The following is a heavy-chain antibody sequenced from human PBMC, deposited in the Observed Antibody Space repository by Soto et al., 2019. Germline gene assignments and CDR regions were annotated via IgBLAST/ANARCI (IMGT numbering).Heavy chain of an antibody. J-gene: IGHJ4*02. CDR3: AGRGYDFWSGYYNLDY. CDR2: ISSSSSYI. CDR1: GFTFSSYS. D-gene: IGHD3-3*01. Sequence: PGGSLRLSCAASGFTFSSYSMNWVRQAPGKGLEWVSSISSSSSYIYYADSVKGRFTISRDNAKNSLYLQMNSLRAEDTAVYYYAGRGYDFWSGYYNLDYWGQGTLVTVSS. V-gene: IGHV3-21*01.